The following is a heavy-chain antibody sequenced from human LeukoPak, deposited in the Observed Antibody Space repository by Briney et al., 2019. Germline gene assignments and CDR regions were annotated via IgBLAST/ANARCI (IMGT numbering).Heavy chain of an antibody. J-gene: IGHJ4*02. CDR2: IYSGGST. Sequence: GGSLRLSCAASGFTVSSNYMSWVRQAPGKGLEWVSVIYSGGSTYYADSVKGRFTISRDNYKNTLYLQMNSLRAEDTAVYYCARGRITIFGAHFDYWGQGTLVTVSS. CDR3: ARGRITIFGAHFDY. D-gene: IGHD3-3*01. V-gene: IGHV3-66*01. CDR1: GFTVSSNY.